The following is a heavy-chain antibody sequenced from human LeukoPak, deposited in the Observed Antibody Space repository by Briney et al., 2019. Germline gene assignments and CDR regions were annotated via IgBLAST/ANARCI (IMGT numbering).Heavy chain of an antibody. V-gene: IGHV4-39*07. CDR2: IYYSGST. J-gene: IGHJ4*02. D-gene: IGHD3-22*01. CDR3: VRERVGTYYYDSSGYYYDY. Sequence: SETLSLTCTVSGGSISSSSYYWGWIRQPPGKGLEWIGSIYYSGSTYYNPSLKSRVTISVDTSKNQFSLKLSSVTAADTAVYYCVRERVGTYYYDSSGYYYDYWGQGTLVTVSS. CDR1: GGSISSSSYY.